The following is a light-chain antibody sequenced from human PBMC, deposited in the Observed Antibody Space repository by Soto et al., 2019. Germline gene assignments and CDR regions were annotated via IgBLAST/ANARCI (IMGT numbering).Light chain of an antibody. CDR3: QQRSNWIT. V-gene: IGKV3-11*01. CDR2: DAS. CDR1: QYINTR. J-gene: IGKJ5*01. Sequence: EIVLTQSPATLSSFPGDRVTLSCRASQYINTRLAWYQHRPGQAPRLLIYDASNRATGIPARFSGSGSGTDFTLTISSLEPEYFAVYYCQQRSNWITLGQGTRLEIK.